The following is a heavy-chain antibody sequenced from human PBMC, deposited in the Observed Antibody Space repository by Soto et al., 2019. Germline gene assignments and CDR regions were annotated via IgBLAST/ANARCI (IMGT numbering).Heavy chain of an antibody. D-gene: IGHD5-18*01. CDR2: INHSGST. CDR3: ARRIQLWFRAYYYYGMDV. CDR1: GGSFIGYY. V-gene: IGHV4-34*01. Sequence: SETLSLTCAVYGGSFIGYYWSWIRQPPGKGLEWIGEINHSGSTKYNPSLKSRVTISVDTSKNQFSLKLSSVTAADTAVYYCARRIQLWFRAYYYYGMDVWGQGTTVTVSS. J-gene: IGHJ6*02.